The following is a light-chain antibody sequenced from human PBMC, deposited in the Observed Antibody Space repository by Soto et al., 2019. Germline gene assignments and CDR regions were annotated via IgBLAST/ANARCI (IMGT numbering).Light chain of an antibody. CDR3: SSYSTSSTLI. CDR2: EVY. J-gene: IGLJ2*01. V-gene: IGLV2-8*01. Sequence: QSALTQPPSASGSPGQSVAVSCTGTSSDVGGHDLVSWYQQHPGKAPKLLIYEVYKRPSGVPGRFSGSKSGNTASLIVSVLQADDEADYYCSSYSTSSTLIFGGGTKLTVL. CDR1: SSDVGGHDL.